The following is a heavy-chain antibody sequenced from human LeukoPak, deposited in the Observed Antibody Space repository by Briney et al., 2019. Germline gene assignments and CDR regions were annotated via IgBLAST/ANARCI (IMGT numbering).Heavy chain of an antibody. D-gene: IGHD4-11*01. CDR1: GYTFTSYG. Sequence: ASVKGSCKASGYTFTSYGIAWVRQAPGQGREGMGWNCTHNGNTNDAQRLHGRVALTPDTSPRTHAIALRGLRSDGTPVCNCARGRDYSNSVAANTWSDPWGQGTLVTVSS. CDR3: ARGRDYSNSVAANTWSDP. CDR2: NCTHNGNT. J-gene: IGHJ5*02. V-gene: IGHV1-18*01.